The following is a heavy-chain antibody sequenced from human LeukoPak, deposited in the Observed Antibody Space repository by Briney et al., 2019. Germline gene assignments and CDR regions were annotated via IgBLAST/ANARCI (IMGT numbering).Heavy chain of an antibody. V-gene: IGHV1-18*01. Sequence: ASVTVSCTASDYIFTIYGISWVRQAPGQGLEWMGWISTNKGNTNYAQRLQGRVTMTTDTSTSTAYMELRSLRSDDTAIYYCVRDIQWRFDPWGQGTLVTVSS. CDR3: VRDIQWRFDP. CDR2: ISTNKGNT. CDR1: DYIFTIYG. J-gene: IGHJ5*02. D-gene: IGHD2-8*01.